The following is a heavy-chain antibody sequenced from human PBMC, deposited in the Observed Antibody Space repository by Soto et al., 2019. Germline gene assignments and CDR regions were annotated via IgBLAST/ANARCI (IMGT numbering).Heavy chain of an antibody. CDR3: VRGRVMITFGVVIVIDY. Sequence: QVQLVQSGAAMKKPGASVKVSCKASGYTFTSYDINWVRQAAGQGLEWMGWSNPNTGYTDYAQKFQDRVTMTGNTSITTAYMELSGLRSEDTAVYYCVRGRVMITFGVVIVIDYWGQGSPVTVSS. D-gene: IGHD3-16*02. CDR1: GYTFTSYD. J-gene: IGHJ4*02. CDR2: SNPNTGYT. V-gene: IGHV1-8*01.